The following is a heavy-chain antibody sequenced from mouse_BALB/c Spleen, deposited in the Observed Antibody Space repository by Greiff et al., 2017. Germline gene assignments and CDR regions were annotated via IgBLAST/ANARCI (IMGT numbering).Heavy chain of an antibody. CDR2: ISSGSSTI. J-gene: IGHJ1*01. CDR3: ARTEYGTWYFDV. CDR1: GFTFSSFG. V-gene: IGHV5-17*02. Sequence: VQLKESGGGLVQPGGSRKLSCAASGFTFSSFGMHWVRQAPEKGLEWVAYISSGSSTIYYADTVKGRFTISRDNPKNTLFLQMTSLRSEDTAMYYCARTEYGTWYFDVWGAGTTVTVSS. D-gene: IGHD2-10*02.